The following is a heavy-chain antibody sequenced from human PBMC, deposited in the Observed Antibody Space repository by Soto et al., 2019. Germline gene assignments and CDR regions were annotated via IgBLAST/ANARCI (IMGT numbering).Heavy chain of an antibody. D-gene: IGHD1-7*01. V-gene: IGHV3-23*01. CDR1: GFNTRFYS. CDR2: LSRSGDAT. Sequence: EVQLLESGGGLVQPGGSLTLSCTASGFNTRFYSMSWVRQTPGKGLEWVAALSRSGDATYYADSVRGRFTISRDASKDTLFLQMSNLRAEDTALYYCSKGEMSTIRNSFDPWGQGTLVTVSS. CDR3: SKGEMSTIRNSFDP. J-gene: IGHJ5*02.